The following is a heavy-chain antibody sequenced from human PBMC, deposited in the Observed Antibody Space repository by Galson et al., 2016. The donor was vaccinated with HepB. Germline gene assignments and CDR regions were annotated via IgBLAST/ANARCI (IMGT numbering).Heavy chain of an antibody. CDR1: GFTFSSYG. Sequence: SLRLSCAASGFTFSSYGMHWVRQAPGKGLEWVAVIWYDGSNKYYADSVKGRFTISRDNSKNTLYLQMNSLRAEDTAVYYCAGGIRYCTNGVCYMWGYYYGMDVWGQGTTVTVSS. CDR2: IWYDGSNK. CDR3: AGGIRYCTNGVCYMWGYYYGMDV. D-gene: IGHD2-8*01. J-gene: IGHJ6*02. V-gene: IGHV3-33*01.